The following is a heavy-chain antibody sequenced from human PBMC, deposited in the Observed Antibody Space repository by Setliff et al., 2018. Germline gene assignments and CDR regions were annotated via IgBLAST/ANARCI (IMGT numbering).Heavy chain of an antibody. D-gene: IGHD5-12*01. CDR3: ASAHYYSGYIEYFQY. CDR2: IHAGNGDT. Sequence: SVKVSCQASGFTSTNYAIHWVRQAPGQRPECMGWIHAGNGDTKYSQKFQGRVTITRDTSASTVYMELSSLRSEDTAVYYCASAHYYSGYIEYFQYWGQGTLVTVSS. V-gene: IGHV1-3*01. J-gene: IGHJ1*01. CDR1: GFTSTNYA.